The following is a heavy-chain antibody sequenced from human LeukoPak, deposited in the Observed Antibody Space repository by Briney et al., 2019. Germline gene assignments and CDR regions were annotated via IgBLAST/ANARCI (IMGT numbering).Heavy chain of an antibody. CDR3: ARVSLSSGCLSN. J-gene: IGHJ4*02. CDR2: ISSDESIT. D-gene: IGHD6-19*01. V-gene: IGHV3-74*03. Sequence: PGGSLRLSCAASGFTVSSNEMSWVRQPPGRGLAWVSRISSDESITTYADSVKGRFTISRDNAKNTLFLQINGLRAEDTAVYYCARVSLSSGCLSNWGQGTLVTVSS. CDR1: GFTVSSNE.